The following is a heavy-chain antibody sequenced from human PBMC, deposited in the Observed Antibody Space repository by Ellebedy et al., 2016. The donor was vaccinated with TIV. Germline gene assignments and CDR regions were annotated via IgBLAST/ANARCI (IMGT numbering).Heavy chain of an antibody. J-gene: IGHJ5*02. Sequence: ASVKVSXXVSGYTLTKLSMHWVRQAPGKGLEWMGGFDPEDGETIYAQKFQGRVTMTEDTSTDTAYMELSSLRSEDTAVYYCATRGSGYYEGWFDPWGQGTLVTASS. V-gene: IGHV1-24*01. CDR2: FDPEDGET. CDR1: GYTLTKLS. D-gene: IGHD3-3*01. CDR3: ATRGSGYYEGWFDP.